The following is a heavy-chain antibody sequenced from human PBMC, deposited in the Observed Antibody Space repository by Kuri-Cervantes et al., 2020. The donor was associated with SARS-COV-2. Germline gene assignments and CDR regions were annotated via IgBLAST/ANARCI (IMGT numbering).Heavy chain of an antibody. D-gene: IGHD3-22*01. CDR3: ARGTMIVWYYGMDV. J-gene: IGHJ6*02. V-gene: IGHV3-21*01. CDR1: GFTFSSYS. Sequence: GGSLRLSCAASGFTFSSYSMNWVRQAPGKGLEWVSSISSSSSYIYCADSVKGRFTISRDNAKNSLYLQMNSLRAEDTAVYYCARGTMIVWYYGMDVWGQGTTVTVSS. CDR2: ISSSSSYI.